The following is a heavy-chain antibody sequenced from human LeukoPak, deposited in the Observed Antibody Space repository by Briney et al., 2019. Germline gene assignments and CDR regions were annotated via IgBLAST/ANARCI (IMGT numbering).Heavy chain of an antibody. CDR2: ISYDGSNK. CDR3: EVGAASFDY. CDR1: GFTFSSYA. Sequence: PGGSLRLSCAASGFTFSSYAMHWVRQAPGKGLEWVAVISYDGSNKYYADSVKGRFTISRDNSKNTLYLQMNSLRAEDTAVYYCEVGAASFDYWGQGTLVTVSS. J-gene: IGHJ4*02. V-gene: IGHV3-30-3*01. D-gene: IGHD1-26*01.